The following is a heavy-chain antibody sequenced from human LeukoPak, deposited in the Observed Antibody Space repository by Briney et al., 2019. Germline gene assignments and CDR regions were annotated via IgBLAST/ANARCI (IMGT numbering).Heavy chain of an antibody. CDR2: IYYSGST. CDR3: ARDLPLEAVAGTGDAFDI. CDR1: GGSISSYY. D-gene: IGHD6-19*01. Sequence: SETLSLTCTVSGGSISSYYWSWIRQPPGKGLEWIGYIYYSGSTTYNHSLKSRVTISVDTSKNQFSLKLSSVTAADTAVYYCARDLPLEAVAGTGDAFDIWGQGTMVTVSS. V-gene: IGHV4-59*01. J-gene: IGHJ3*02.